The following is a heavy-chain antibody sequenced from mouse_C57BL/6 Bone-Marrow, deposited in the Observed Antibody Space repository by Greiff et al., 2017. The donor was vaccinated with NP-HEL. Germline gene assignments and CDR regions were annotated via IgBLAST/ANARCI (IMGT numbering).Heavy chain of an antibody. CDR1: GFTFSSSA. D-gene: IGHD1-1*01. CDR3: ARAIITTVSYFDY. CDR2: ISDGGSYT. J-gene: IGHJ2*01. Sequence: EVQGVESGGGLVKPGGSLKLSCAASGFTFSSSAMSWVRQTPEKRLEWVAPISDGGSYTSYPDNVKGRFTISRDNAKNNLYLQMSHLKSEDTAMYYCARAIITTVSYFDYWGQGTTLTVSS. V-gene: IGHV5-4*01.